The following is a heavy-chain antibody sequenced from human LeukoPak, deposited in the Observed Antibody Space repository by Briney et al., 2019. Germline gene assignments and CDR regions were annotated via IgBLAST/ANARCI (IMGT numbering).Heavy chain of an antibody. CDR2: INPNSGGT. J-gene: IGHJ3*02. V-gene: IGHV1-2*02. D-gene: IGHD3-22*01. CDR3: ARGSYYYGSSGGGIEAFDI. CDR1: GYTFTGYY. Sequence: ASVKVSCKASGYTFTGYYMHWVRQAPGQGLEWMGWINPNSGGTNYAQKFQGRVTMTRDTSISTAYMELSRLRSDDTAVYYCARGSYYYGSSGGGIEAFDIWGQGTMVTVSS.